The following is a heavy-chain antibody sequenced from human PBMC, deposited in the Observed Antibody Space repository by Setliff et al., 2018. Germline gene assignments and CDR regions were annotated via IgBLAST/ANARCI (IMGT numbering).Heavy chain of an antibody. Sequence: SVKVSCKASGGTFSSYAISWVRQAPGQGLEWMGGIIPLFGTTKYAQKFQDRITMTADESATTAYMELTSLRSEDTAVYYCARALGGISAAGNNWLDSWGQGTLVTVSS. J-gene: IGHJ5*01. CDR3: ARALGGISAAGNNWLDS. CDR1: GGTFSSYA. V-gene: IGHV1-69*13. CDR2: IIPLFGTT. D-gene: IGHD6-13*01.